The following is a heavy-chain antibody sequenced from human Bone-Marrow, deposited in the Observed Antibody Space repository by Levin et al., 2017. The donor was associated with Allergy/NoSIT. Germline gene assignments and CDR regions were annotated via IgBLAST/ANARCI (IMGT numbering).Heavy chain of an antibody. J-gene: IGHJ4*02. Sequence: TSETLSLTCTVSGGSISSGGYYWSWIRQHPGKGLEWIGYIYYSGSTYYNPSLKSRVTISVDTSKNQFSLKLSSVTAADTAVYYCAAWELRGVDYWGQGTLVTVSS. V-gene: IGHV4-31*03. CDR3: AAWELRGVDY. CDR2: IYYSGST. CDR1: GGSISSGGYY. D-gene: IGHD1-26*01.